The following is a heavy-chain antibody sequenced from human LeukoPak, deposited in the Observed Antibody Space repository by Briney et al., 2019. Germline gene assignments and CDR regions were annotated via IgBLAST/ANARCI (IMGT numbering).Heavy chain of an antibody. D-gene: IGHD3-16*02. V-gene: IGHV4-39*07. CDR2: IYYSGST. CDR1: GGSISSSSYY. CDR3: ARDNHYDYAWGSYRRYWYFDL. J-gene: IGHJ2*01. Sequence: SETLSLTCTVSGGSISSSSYYWGWIRQPPGKGLEWIGSIYYSGSTYYNPSLKSRVTISVDTSKNQFSLKLSSVTAADTAVYYCARDNHYDYAWGSYRRYWYFDLWGRGTLVTVSS.